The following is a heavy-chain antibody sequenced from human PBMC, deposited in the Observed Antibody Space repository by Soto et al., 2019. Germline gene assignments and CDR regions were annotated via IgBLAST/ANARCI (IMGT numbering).Heavy chain of an antibody. Sequence: ASVKVSCKASGYTFTSYGISWVRQAPGQGLDWMGWISAYNGNTKYAQDLQGRVTMTTDTSTSTAYRELRSLRSDDTAVYYCARFSGGSYNTYYFYYGMDVWGQGTTVTVSS. D-gene: IGHD2-15*01. CDR1: GYTFTSYG. CDR3: ARFSGGSYNTYYFYYGMDV. J-gene: IGHJ6*02. CDR2: ISAYNGNT. V-gene: IGHV1-18*01.